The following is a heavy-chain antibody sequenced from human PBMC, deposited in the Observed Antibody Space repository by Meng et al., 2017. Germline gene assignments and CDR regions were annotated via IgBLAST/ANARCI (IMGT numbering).Heavy chain of an antibody. Sequence: SLKISCAASGFTFDDYAMHWVRQAPGKGLEWVSGISWNSGSIGYADSVKGRFTISRDNANNSLYLQMNSLRAEDTALYYCAKAYYDFMNFSAFDIWGQGTMVTVSS. D-gene: IGHD3-3*01. V-gene: IGHV3-9*01. J-gene: IGHJ3*02. CDR3: AKAYYDFMNFSAFDI. CDR1: GFTFDDYA. CDR2: ISWNSGSI.